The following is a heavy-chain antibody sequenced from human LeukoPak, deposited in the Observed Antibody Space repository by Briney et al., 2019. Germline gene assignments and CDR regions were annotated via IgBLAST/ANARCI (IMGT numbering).Heavy chain of an antibody. CDR2: INHSGST. CDR1: GGSFSGYY. D-gene: IGHD3-3*01. Sequence: SETPSLTCAVYGGSFSGYYWSWIRQPPGKGLEWIGEINHSGSTNYNPSLKSRVTISVDTSKNQFSLKLSSVTAADTAVYYCARVVTIFGVVLYGMDVWGQGTTVTVSS. V-gene: IGHV4-34*01. J-gene: IGHJ6*02. CDR3: ARVVTIFGVVLYGMDV.